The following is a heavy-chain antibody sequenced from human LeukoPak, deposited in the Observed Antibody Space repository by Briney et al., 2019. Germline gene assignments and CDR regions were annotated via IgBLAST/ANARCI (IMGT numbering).Heavy chain of an antibody. CDR3: VRNLDFWGDSEDY. D-gene: IGHD3-3*01. CDR1: GFTFSSYW. CDR2: INSDGSTA. V-gene: IGHV3-74*01. J-gene: IGHJ4*02. Sequence: GGSLRLSCAASGFTFSSYWMHWVRQAPGKGLVWVSRINSDGSTATYADSVKGRFTISRDNAKNTLYLQMNSLRAEDTAVYYCVRNLDFWGDSEDYWGQGTLVTVSS.